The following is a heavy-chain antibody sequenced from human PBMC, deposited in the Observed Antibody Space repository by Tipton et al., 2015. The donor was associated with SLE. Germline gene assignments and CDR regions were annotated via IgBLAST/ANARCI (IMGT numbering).Heavy chain of an antibody. Sequence: TLSLTCTVSGGSISSGSYYWSWIRQPAGKGLEWIGHIYTSGSTNYNPPLKSRVTISVDTSKNQFYLKLSSVTAADTAVYDCARVVAAAPYYYYGMDVWGQGTTVTVSS. CDR1: GGSISSGSYY. D-gene: IGHD6-13*01. CDR2: IYTSGST. CDR3: ARVVAAAPYYYYGMDV. V-gene: IGHV4-61*09. J-gene: IGHJ6*02.